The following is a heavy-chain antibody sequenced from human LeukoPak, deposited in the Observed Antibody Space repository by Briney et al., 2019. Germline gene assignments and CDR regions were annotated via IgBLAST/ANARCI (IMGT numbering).Heavy chain of an antibody. D-gene: IGHD3-9*01. CDR2: NTGST. J-gene: IGHJ3*02. Sequence: SETLSLTCAVSGGPISSRSCYWGWIRQPPGKGLEWIGSNTGSTYHNPSLKSRVTMSVDTSMNQFSLNLNSVTAADTAVYYCAREDDVLADNAFDIWGQGTMVTVSS. V-gene: IGHV4-39*07. CDR1: GGPISSRSCY. CDR3: AREDDVLADNAFDI.